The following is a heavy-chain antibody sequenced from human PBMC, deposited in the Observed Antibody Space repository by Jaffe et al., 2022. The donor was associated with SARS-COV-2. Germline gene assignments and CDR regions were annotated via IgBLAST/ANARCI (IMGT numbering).Heavy chain of an antibody. J-gene: IGHJ5*02. CDR2: MSHSGTT. CDR3: ARVLESVYSGTYYNPFDP. CDR1: GYSITSAKY. V-gene: IGHV4-38-2*02. D-gene: IGHD3-10*01. Sequence: QVKLQESGPGLVKPSETLSLICTVSGYSITSAKYWGWIRQPPGKGLEWIGSMSHSGTTYYNSSLKGRVTISIDTSKNQFSLKLSSVTAADTAVYYCARVLESVYSGTYYNPFDPWGQGTLVTVSS.